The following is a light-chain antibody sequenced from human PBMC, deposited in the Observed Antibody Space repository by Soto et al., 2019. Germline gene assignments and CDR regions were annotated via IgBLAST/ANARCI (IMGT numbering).Light chain of an antibody. V-gene: IGKV3-11*01. CDR1: QTVSTY. CDR3: QQRNNRPPDIT. Sequence: EIVLTQSPATLSLSPGERATLSCRASQTVSTYLAWYQQTPGQAPRLLLYDASNRATGIPARFSGSGSGTDFTLTISSLEPEDFAVYYRQQRNNRPPDITFGQGTRLDIK. J-gene: IGKJ5*01. CDR2: DAS.